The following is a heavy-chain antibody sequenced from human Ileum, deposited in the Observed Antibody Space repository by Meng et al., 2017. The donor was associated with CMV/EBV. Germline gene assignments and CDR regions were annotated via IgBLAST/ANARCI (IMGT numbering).Heavy chain of an antibody. Sequence: CQASGYTFTSHALNWLRQAPGQGFEWMGWINTNAGNPTYAQGFTGRFVFSLDTSVSTAYLQITSLKAEDTAVYYCARDQDDSSSRSPWGQGTLVTVSS. J-gene: IGHJ5*02. CDR1: GYTFTSHA. CDR2: INTNAGNP. V-gene: IGHV7-4-1*02. CDR3: ARDQDDSSSRSP. D-gene: IGHD6-13*01.